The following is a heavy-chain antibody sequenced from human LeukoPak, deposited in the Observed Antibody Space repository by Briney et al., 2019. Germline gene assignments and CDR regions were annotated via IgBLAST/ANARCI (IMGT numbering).Heavy chain of an antibody. J-gene: IGHJ4*02. V-gene: IGHV4-39*07. CDR1: GGSISSSSYY. D-gene: IGHD3-22*01. CDR3: ASIYYYDSSGYLYYFDY. Sequence: SETLSLTCTVSGGSISSSSYYWGWIRQPPGKGLEWIGSIYYSGSTYYNPSLKSRVTISVDTSKNQFSLKLSSVTAADTAVYYCASIYYYDSSGYLYYFDYWGQGTLVTVSP. CDR2: IYYSGST.